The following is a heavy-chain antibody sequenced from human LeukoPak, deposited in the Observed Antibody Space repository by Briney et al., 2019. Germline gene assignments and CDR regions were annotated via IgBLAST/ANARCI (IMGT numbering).Heavy chain of an antibody. CDR1: GFTFSSYA. Sequence: GGSLRLSCSASGFTFSSYAMHWVRQAPGKGLEYVSAISSNGGSTYYADSVKGRFTISRDNSKNTLYLQMNSLRAEDTAVYYCAKDPPLTATYLWVDWGQGTLVTVSS. J-gene: IGHJ4*02. D-gene: IGHD2-21*02. CDR2: ISSNGGST. V-gene: IGHV3-64*04. CDR3: AKDPPLTATYLWVD.